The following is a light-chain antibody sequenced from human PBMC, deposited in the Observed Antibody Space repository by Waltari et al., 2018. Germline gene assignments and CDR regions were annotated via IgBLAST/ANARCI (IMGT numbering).Light chain of an antibody. Sequence: QSALTQPASVSGSPGQSITIPCTGSSGDLGTYQSVSWYQQHPGQAPKLLIYEVRNRPSGVSSRFSGTKSGNTASLTISGLQAEDDANYYCTSYSSGRTPFVFGSGTKVTVL. CDR2: EVR. J-gene: IGLJ1*01. V-gene: IGLV2-14*01. CDR3: TSYSSGRTPFV. CDR1: SGDLGTYQS.